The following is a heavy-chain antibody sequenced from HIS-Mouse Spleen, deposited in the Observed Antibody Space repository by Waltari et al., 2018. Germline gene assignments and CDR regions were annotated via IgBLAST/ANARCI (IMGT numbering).Heavy chain of an antibody. D-gene: IGHD3-10*01. CDR3: ARKGYYYGSGSYWYFDL. V-gene: IGHV1-18*01. J-gene: IGHJ2*01. CDR2: ISAYNGNT. Sequence: QVQLVQSVAEAKKPGASVKVSCKASGYTFTSTGRSSVRKGLGQGLEWMGWISAYNGNTNYAQKLQGRVTMTTETSTSTAYMELRSLRSDDTAVYYCARKGYYYGSGSYWYFDLWGRGTLVTVSS. CDR1: GYTFTSTG.